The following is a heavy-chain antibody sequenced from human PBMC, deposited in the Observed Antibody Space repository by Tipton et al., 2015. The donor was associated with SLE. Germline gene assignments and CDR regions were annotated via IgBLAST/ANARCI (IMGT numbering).Heavy chain of an antibody. CDR2: INHSGIT. CDR1: GGSFSDYF. CDR3: ARQLGWGDPFAFDC. J-gene: IGHJ4*02. V-gene: IGHV4-34*10. Sequence: GLVKPSETLSITCAVHGGSFSDYFWSWIRQPPGKGLEWIGEINHSGITHYNPSLKSRITMSIDTSNKQFSLKLSSVTAADTAVYYCARQLGWGDPFAFDCWGQGTLVTVSS. D-gene: IGHD2-21*01.